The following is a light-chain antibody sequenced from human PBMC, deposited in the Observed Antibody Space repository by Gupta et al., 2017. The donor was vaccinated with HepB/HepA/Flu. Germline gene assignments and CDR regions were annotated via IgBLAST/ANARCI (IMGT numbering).Light chain of an antibody. CDR3: QSYDSRLSGLV. J-gene: IGLJ2*01. Sequence: QSVLTQPPSVSGAPGPIVTISCPGNRSNVGAGYDVHWYHQLPGTVPNLLVFVNNIRPSGVPDRFSGSESGTSASLAITGLLPEDEADYYCQSYDSRLSGLVFGGGTKLTVL. CDR2: VNN. CDR1: RSNVGAGYD. V-gene: IGLV1-40*01.